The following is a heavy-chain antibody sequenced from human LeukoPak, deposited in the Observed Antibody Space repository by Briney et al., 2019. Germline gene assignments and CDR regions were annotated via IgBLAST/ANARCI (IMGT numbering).Heavy chain of an antibody. Sequence: SETLSLTCAVYGGSFSGYYWSWIRQPPGKGLEWIGEINHSGSTNYNPSLKSRVTISVDTSKNQFSLKLSSVTAADTAVYYCARNQATSSGWSNFDYWGQGTLVTVSS. CDR3: ARNQATSSGWSNFDY. J-gene: IGHJ4*02. D-gene: IGHD6-19*01. CDR2: INHSGST. CDR1: GGSFSGYY. V-gene: IGHV4-34*01.